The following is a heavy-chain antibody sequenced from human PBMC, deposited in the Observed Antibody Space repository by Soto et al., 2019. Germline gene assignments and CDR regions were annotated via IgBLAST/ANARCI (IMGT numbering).Heavy chain of an antibody. J-gene: IGHJ4*02. CDR2: IDPSDSYV. V-gene: IGHV5-10-1*01. CDR3: TRRASSSFYHFDF. CDR1: GYSFTAYW. Sequence: GESLKISCQASGYSFTAYWITWVRQMPGKGLEWMATIDPSDSYVDYSPSFRGHVTFSVDRSITTVYLQWNSLKAWDSAMYFCTRRASSSFYHFDFWGQGALVTVSS. D-gene: IGHD2-2*01.